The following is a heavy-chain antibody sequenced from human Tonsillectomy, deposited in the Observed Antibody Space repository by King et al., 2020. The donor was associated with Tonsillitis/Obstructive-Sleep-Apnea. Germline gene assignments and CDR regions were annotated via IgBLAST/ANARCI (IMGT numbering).Heavy chain of an antibody. J-gene: IGHJ2*01. CDR2: INLNGGSI. CDR3: ARGETAANYWYFDL. D-gene: IGHD2-2*01. Sequence: QLVQSGGGVVRPGGSLRLSCAASGFTFDDYGMSWVRQAPGKGLEWVSGINLNGGSIGYADSVKGRFTISRDNAKNSLYLQMNSLRAEDTALYYCARGETAANYWYFDLWGRGTLVTVSS. V-gene: IGHV3-20*04. CDR1: GFTFDDYG.